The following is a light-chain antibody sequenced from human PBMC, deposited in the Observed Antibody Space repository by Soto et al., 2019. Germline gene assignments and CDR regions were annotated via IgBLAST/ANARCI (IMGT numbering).Light chain of an antibody. CDR2: DAS. CDR3: QQRGDRPRT. V-gene: IGKV3-11*01. Sequence: EIVLTQSPAALSLSPGERATLSCRASQSVSNYLAWYQQRPGRAPRLLIYDASHRATGIPARFSGSGSGTDFTLTINSLEPEDFGVYYCQQRGDRPRTFGQGTKREI. CDR1: QSVSNY. J-gene: IGKJ2*01.